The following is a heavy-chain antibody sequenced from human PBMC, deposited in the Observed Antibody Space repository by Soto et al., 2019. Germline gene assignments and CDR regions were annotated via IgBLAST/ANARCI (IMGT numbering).Heavy chain of an antibody. J-gene: IGHJ3*02. CDR1: GFTFSNYA. Sequence: EVQLLDSGGGLVQPGGSLRLSCAASGFTFSNYAMSWVRQAPGKGLEWVSSISGSGGGTYYADSVKGRFTISRDNSKNTLYLQMNSLRAEDTAVFYCAKSRGSGTYFNPSDAFDIWGQGTMVTVSS. D-gene: IGHD3-10*01. V-gene: IGHV3-23*01. CDR2: ISGSGGGT. CDR3: AKSRGSGTYFNPSDAFDI.